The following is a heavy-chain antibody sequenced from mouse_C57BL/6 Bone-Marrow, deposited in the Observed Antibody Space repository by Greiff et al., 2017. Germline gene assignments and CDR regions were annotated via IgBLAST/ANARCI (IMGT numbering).Heavy chain of an antibody. J-gene: IGHJ2*01. Sequence: EVKLQESGAELVRPGASVKLSCTASGFNIKDDYMHWVKQRPEQGLEWIGWIGPENGDTEYASKFQGKATITADTASNTAYLQLSSLTSEDTAVYYCATAGVPGEYFDYWGQGTTLTVSS. CDR1: GFNIKDDY. CDR2: IGPENGDT. D-gene: IGHD5-1*01. V-gene: IGHV14-4*01. CDR3: ATAGVPGEYFDY.